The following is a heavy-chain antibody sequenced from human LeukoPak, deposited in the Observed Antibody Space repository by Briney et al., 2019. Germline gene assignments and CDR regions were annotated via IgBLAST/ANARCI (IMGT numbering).Heavy chain of an antibody. V-gene: IGHV3-11*01. CDR2: IRSSGSTV. CDR3: ARDMGGGTYYYDSSGYVWFDP. CDR1: GFTFSDYY. D-gene: IGHD3-22*01. J-gene: IGHJ5*02. Sequence: GGSLRLSCAASGFTFSDYYMSWIRQAPGGLREWDSYIRSSGSTVYYADSVKGRFTISRDNAKNSLYLQMNSLRAEDTAVYYCARDMGGGTYYYDSSGYVWFDPWGQGTLVTVSS.